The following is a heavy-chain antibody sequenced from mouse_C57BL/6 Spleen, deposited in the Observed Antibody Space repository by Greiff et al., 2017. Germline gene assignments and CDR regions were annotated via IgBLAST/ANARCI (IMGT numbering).Heavy chain of an antibody. CDR2: IDPETGGT. V-gene: IGHV1-15*01. CDR1: GYTFTDYE. CDR3: TRDSNYEGFAY. Sequence: QVQLKQSGAELVRPGASVTLSCKASGYTFTDYEMHWVKQTPVHGLEWIGAIDPETGGTAYNQKFKGKAILTADKSSSTAYMELRSLTSEDSAVYYCTRDSNYEGFAYWGQGTLVTVSA. J-gene: IGHJ3*01. D-gene: IGHD2-5*01.